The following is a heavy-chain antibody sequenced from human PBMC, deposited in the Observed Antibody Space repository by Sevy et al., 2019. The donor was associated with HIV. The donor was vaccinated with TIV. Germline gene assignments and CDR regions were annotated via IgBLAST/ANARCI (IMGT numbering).Heavy chain of an antibody. CDR1: GYTLSEFS. Sequence: ASVKVSCKVSGYTLSEFSMHWVRQAPAKGLEWMGSFDPEDGETIYAQNFQGRITMTEDTSTDTAYMELSSLRSEDTAVFHCAVTKDYFDSSGSPFDYWGQGTLVTVSS. CDR3: AVTKDYFDSSGSPFDY. J-gene: IGHJ4*02. V-gene: IGHV1-24*01. D-gene: IGHD3-22*01. CDR2: FDPEDGET.